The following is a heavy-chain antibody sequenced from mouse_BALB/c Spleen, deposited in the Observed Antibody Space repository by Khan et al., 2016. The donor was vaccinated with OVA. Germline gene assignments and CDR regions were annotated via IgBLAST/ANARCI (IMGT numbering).Heavy chain of an antibody. CDR1: GYTFTSYW. Sequence: QVQLQQSGAELAKPGASVKMSCKASGYTFTSYWMHWVKQRPGQGLEWIGFINPTTGYTEYNQKFKDKATLTSDKSSSTAYMQLSSLTSEDSTVYYLARSPTMSTKFSYRGQGTLVTVSA. J-gene: IGHJ3*01. V-gene: IGHV1-7*01. D-gene: IGHD2-4*01. CDR2: INPTTGYT. CDR3: ARSPTMSTKFSY.